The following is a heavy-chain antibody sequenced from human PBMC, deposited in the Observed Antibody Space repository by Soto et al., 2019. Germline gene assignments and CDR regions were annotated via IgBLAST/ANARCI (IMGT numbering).Heavy chain of an antibody. J-gene: IGHJ6*02. Sequence: GGSLRLSCAASGFTFSNYGMHWVRQAPGKGLEWVAFISDDESNKYYADSMKGRFTMSRDNSKSTLYLQMSSLRVEDTAVYYCTKRRNVLRFLEWSSGMEVWGQGTTVTVSS. CDR3: TKRRNVLRFLEWSSGMEV. CDR2: ISDDESNK. D-gene: IGHD3-3*01. CDR1: GFTFSNYG. V-gene: IGHV3-30*18.